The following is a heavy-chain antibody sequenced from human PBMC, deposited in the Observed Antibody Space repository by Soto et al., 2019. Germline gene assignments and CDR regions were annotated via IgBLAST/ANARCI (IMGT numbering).Heavy chain of an antibody. J-gene: IGHJ6*02. CDR1: GFTFGTYA. CDR3: ARVTPGNNLYYFSGLDV. Sequence: QVHLVESGGGVVQPGRSLRLSCIASGFTFGTYAIHWVRQAPGKGLQWVALISYEGSNTYYADSVRGRFTISRDNSKNTLYLQMNSLRPEDAGVYYCARVTPGNNLYYFSGLDVWGQGTSVTVS. D-gene: IGHD1-1*01. CDR2: ISYEGSNT. V-gene: IGHV3-30-3*01.